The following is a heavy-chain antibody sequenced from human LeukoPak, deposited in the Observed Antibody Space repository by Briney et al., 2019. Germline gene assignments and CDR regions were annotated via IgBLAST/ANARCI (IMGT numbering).Heavy chain of an antibody. Sequence: GGSLRLSCAASGFTFSSYAMTWVRQAPGKGLEWVSVISGGGGSTDYADSVKGRFTISRDNSKNTLYLQMDNLRAEDTAVYYCAKVTGTTVGALDYWGQGTLVTVSS. CDR1: GFTFSSYA. V-gene: IGHV3-23*01. D-gene: IGHD1-1*01. CDR2: ISGGGGST. CDR3: AKVTGTTVGALDY. J-gene: IGHJ4*02.